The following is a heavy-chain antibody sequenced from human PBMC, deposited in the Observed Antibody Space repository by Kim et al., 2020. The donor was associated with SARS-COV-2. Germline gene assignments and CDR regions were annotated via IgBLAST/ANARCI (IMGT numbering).Heavy chain of an antibody. CDR2: IYYSGST. V-gene: IGHV4-39*01. J-gene: IGHJ4*02. CDR1: GGSISSSSYY. Sequence: SETLSLTCTVSGGSISSSSYYWGWIRQPPGKGLEWIGSIYYSGSTYYNPSLKSRVTISVDTSKNQFSLKLSSVTAADTAVYYCARHPDFWSGYSMYYFDYWGQGTLVTVSS. CDR3: ARHPDFWSGYSMYYFDY. D-gene: IGHD3-3*01.